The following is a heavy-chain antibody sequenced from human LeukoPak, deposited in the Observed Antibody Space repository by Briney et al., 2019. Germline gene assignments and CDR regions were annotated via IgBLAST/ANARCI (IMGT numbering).Heavy chain of an antibody. D-gene: IGHD4-4*01. CDR3: ARDCRGQPPVYTNYYYYGMDV. CDR2: IYTSGST. CDR1: GGSISSYY. J-gene: IGHJ6*02. V-gene: IGHV4-4*07. Sequence: SETLSLTCTVSGGSISSYYWSWIRQPAGKGLEWIGRIYTSGSTNYNPSLKSRVTMSVGTSKNQFPLKLSSVTAADTAVYYCARDCRGQPPVYTNYYYYGMDVWGRGTTVTVSS.